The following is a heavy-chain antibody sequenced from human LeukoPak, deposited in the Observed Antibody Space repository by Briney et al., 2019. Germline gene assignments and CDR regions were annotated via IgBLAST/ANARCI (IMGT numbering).Heavy chain of an antibody. J-gene: IGHJ4*02. Sequence: GESLRLSCAASGFTFASFTMTWVRQAPGKGLEWVSSMNPDSSYIYYTDSVKGRFTISRDNARNSLYLQMNSLRADDTAVYYCVRGSYGDYDYWGQGTLVSVSS. D-gene: IGHD4-17*01. CDR1: GFTFASFT. CDR3: VRGSYGDYDY. V-gene: IGHV3-21*01. CDR2: MNPDSSYI.